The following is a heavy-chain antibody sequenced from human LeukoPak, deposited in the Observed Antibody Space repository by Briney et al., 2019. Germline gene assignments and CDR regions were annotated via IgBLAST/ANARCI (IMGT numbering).Heavy chain of an antibody. Sequence: SETLSLTCAVYGGSFSGYYWSWIRQPPGKGLEWIGEINHSGSTNYNPSLKSRVTISVDTSKNQFSLKLSSVTAADTAVYYCARAPPFTEGAFDIWGQGTMVTVSS. V-gene: IGHV4-34*01. J-gene: IGHJ3*02. CDR2: INHSGST. D-gene: IGHD3-3*02. CDR3: ARAPPFTEGAFDI. CDR1: GGSFSGYY.